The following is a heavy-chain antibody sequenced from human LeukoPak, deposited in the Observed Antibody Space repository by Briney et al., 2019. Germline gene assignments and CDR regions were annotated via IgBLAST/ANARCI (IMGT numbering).Heavy chain of an antibody. CDR2: MNHNSVNT. V-gene: IGHV1-8*03. CDR1: GYTFPSYD. J-gene: IGHJ4*02. D-gene: IGHD6-19*01. CDR3: ARGGIDSGGWYHCLNY. Sequence: ASVPVSCKASGYTFPSYDINWVRPATAKGLEWMGWMNHNSVNTDYAETFQGRVTITRNTSKSTAYMELNSLRSEDTAVYYCARGGIDSGGWYHCLNYWGQGTLVTVSS.